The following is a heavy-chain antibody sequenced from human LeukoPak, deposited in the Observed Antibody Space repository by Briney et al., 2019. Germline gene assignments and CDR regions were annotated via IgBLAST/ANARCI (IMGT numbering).Heavy chain of an antibody. D-gene: IGHD3-22*01. V-gene: IGHV4-59*08. J-gene: IGHJ6*02. Sequence: SETLSLTCTVSGGSISTYYWSWIRQPPGKGLEWIGSIYHSGSTYYNPSLKSRVTISVDTSKNQFSLKLSSVTAADTAVYYCARSYYDSSGYNYYYYGMDVWGQGTTVTVSS. CDR3: ARSYYDSSGYNYYYYGMDV. CDR1: GGSISTYY. CDR2: IYHSGST.